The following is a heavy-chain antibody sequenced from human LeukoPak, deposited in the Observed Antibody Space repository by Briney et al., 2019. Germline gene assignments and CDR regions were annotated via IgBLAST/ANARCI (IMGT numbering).Heavy chain of an antibody. CDR2: IYSGGST. CDR1: GFTVSSNY. V-gene: IGHV3-66*02. CDR3: ASRSPSRTYDFWSGYYLHDAFDI. Sequence: GASLRLSCAASGFTVSSNYMSWVRQAPGKGLEGASVIYSGGSTYYADSVKGRFTISRDHTKPTLYLQMRRLRAEDTAVYYCASRSPSRTYDFWSGYYLHDAFDIWGQGTMVTVSS. D-gene: IGHD3-3*01. J-gene: IGHJ3*02.